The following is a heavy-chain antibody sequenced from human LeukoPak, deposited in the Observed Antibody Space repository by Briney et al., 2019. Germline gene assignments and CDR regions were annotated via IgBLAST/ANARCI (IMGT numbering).Heavy chain of an antibody. CDR3: AREVVLLWFGVSKNYFDP. J-gene: IGHJ5*02. Sequence: GGSLRLSCAASGFTFSSYWMHWVRQAPGKGLVWVSRINSDGSSAGYADSVKGRFTLSRENAKNTLYLQMNSLRAEDTAVYYCAREVVLLWFGVSKNYFDPWGQGTLVTVSS. D-gene: IGHD3-10*01. CDR1: GFTFSSYW. CDR2: INSDGSSA. V-gene: IGHV3-74*01.